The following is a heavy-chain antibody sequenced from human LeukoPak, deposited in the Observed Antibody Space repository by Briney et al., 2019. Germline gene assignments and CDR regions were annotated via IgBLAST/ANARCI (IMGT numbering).Heavy chain of an antibody. V-gene: IGHV3-23*01. CDR2: ISPSGGST. CDR3: AKEPTSRGSGRGYFDL. D-gene: IGHD6-19*01. J-gene: IGHJ2*01. CDR1: GFTFTSYA. Sequence: GGSLRLSCAASGFTFTSYAMSWVRQAPGKGLEWVSAISPSGGSTYYPDSVKGRFTISRDNSKNTLYLQVNSLRAEDTTVYFCAKEPTSRGSGRGYFDLWGRGTLVTVPS.